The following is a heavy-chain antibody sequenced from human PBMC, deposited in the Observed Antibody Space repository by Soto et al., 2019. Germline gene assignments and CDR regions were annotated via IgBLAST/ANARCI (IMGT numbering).Heavy chain of an antibody. CDR2: INTYNGNT. Sequence: ASVKVSCKASGYTFISYGIGWVRQAPGQGLEWMGWINTYNGNTDYAQKVQGRVTMTTDTSTSTAYMGLRSLTSDDTAVYYCARDLGGVTFAPWGQGTLVTVSS. CDR1: GYTFISYG. V-gene: IGHV1-18*01. D-gene: IGHD3-16*01. J-gene: IGHJ5*02. CDR3: ARDLGGVTFAP.